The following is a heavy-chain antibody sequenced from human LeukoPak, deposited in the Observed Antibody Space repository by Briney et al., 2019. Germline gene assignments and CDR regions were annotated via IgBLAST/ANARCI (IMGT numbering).Heavy chain of an antibody. CDR1: GGSISSGRYY. J-gene: IGHJ5*02. CDR2: IYTSGST. D-gene: IGHD1-26*01. CDR3: ARAGSYYWFDP. Sequence: TSETLSLTCTVSGGSISSGRYYWSWIRQPAGKGLEWIGRIYTSGSTNYNPSLKSRVTISVDTSKNQFSLKLSSVTAADTAVYYCARAGSYYWFDPWGQGTLVTVSS. V-gene: IGHV4-61*02.